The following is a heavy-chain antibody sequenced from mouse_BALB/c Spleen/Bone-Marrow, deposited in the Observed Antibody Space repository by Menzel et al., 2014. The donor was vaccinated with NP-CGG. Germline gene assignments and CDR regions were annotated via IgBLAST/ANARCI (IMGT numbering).Heavy chain of an antibody. Sequence: VQLQQSGAELVKPGASVKLSCTASGFNIKDTYMHWVKQRPEQGLEWIGRIDPANGDIIYDPKFQGKATITADTSSNTAYRQLSSLTSEDTAVYYCARGGNYCWFAYWGQGTLVTVSA. CDR1: GFNIKDTY. J-gene: IGHJ3*01. CDR2: IDPANGDI. CDR3: ARGGNYCWFAY. D-gene: IGHD2-1*01. V-gene: IGHV14-3*02.